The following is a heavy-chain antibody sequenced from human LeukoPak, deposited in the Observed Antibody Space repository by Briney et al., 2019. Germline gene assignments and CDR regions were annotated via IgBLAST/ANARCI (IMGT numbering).Heavy chain of an antibody. CDR1: GGIFSSYA. J-gene: IGHJ4*02. D-gene: IGHD3-3*01. Sequence: SVKVSCKASGGIFSSYAISWVRQAPGQGLEWMGRIIPIFGTANYAQKFQGRVTITADKSTSTAYMELSSLRSEDTAAYYCTFAYYEFWSGYPHRFDYWGQGTLVTVSS. CDR3: TFAYYEFWSGYPHRFDY. CDR2: IIPIFGTA. V-gene: IGHV1-69*06.